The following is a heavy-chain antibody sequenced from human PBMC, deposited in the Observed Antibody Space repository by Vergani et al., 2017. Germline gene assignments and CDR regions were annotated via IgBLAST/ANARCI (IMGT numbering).Heavy chain of an antibody. D-gene: IGHD1-1*01. J-gene: IGHJ5*01. CDR2: IYPADSDT. CDR1: EYSFGNYW. Sequence: EVELVQSGPEMRKPGESLTISCKGSEYSFGNYWIGWVRQMPGKGLEWMGIIYPADSDTRYSPSFQGQVTISADKSISTAFLQWDSLTAADTALYYCARHTTYTDSWGNGTLVTVSS. CDR3: ARHTTYTDS. V-gene: IGHV5-51*01.